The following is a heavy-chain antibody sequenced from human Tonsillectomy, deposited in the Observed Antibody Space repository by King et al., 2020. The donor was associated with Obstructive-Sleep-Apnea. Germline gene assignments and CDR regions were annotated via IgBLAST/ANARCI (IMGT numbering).Heavy chain of an antibody. V-gene: IGHV3-48*04. CDR3: AGGTYYDFWSEDYYGMDV. CDR2: ISSSSSTI. D-gene: IGHD3-3*01. J-gene: IGHJ6*02. Sequence: VQLVESGGGLVQPGGSLRLSCAASGFTFSSYSMNWVRQAPGKGLEWVSYISSSSSTIYYADSVKGRFTISRDNAKNSLYLQTNSLRAEDTAVYYCAGGTYYDFWSEDYYGMDVWGQGTTVTVSS. CDR1: GFTFSSYS.